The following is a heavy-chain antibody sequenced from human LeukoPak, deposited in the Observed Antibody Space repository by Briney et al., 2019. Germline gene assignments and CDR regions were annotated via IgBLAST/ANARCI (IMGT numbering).Heavy chain of an antibody. J-gene: IGHJ4*02. CDR1: GFTFSSYT. V-gene: IGHV3-23*01. Sequence: PGGSLRLSCAASGFTFSSYTMSWVRQAPGKGLEWVSAISGSGDRTFYADSVKGRFTISRDNSKTTLSLQMNSLRVDDTAVYYCAKAPGAYGSRAVDSWGQGTLVTVSS. CDR2: ISGSGDRT. CDR3: AKAPGAYGSRAVDS. D-gene: IGHD6-13*01.